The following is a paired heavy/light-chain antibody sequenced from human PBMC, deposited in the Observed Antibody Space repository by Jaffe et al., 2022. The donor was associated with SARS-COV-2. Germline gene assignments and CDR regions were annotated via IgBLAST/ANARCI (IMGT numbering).Light chain of an antibody. V-gene: IGKV1-9*01. J-gene: IGKJ5*01. CDR3: QQINGYPLT. CDR1: QGIRTD. Sequence: DIQMNQSPSFLSASVGDRVTITCRASQGIRTDLAWYQQKPGRVPNVLIYDASTLQPGVPSRFSGRGSGTEFTLTIYSLQPEDSATYYCQQINGYPLTFGQGTRLEIK. CDR2: DAS.
Heavy chain of an antibody. J-gene: IGHJ4*02. Sequence: EVQLVQSGGGLVQPGGSLRLSCVVSGFSLTNYAMSWVRQAPGKGLESVSDMSDGGINLNYPDSVKGRFTISRDIFKNTVYLQMNRLRAEDTAVYYCAKRTKDGHNSPFDHWGQGTLVTVSS. D-gene: IGHD1-1*01. V-gene: IGHV3-23*04. CDR1: GFSLTNYA. CDR3: AKRTKDGHNSPFDH. CDR2: MSDGGINL.